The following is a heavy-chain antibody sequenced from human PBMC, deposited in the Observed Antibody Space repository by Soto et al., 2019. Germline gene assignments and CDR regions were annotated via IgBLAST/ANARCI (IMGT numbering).Heavy chain of an antibody. J-gene: IGHJ5*01. CDR2: IYYSGLT. D-gene: IGHD2-15*01. CDR3: VRTPTSPRRFDS. V-gene: IGHV4-61*01. Sequence: QVQLQESGPGLVKPSETLSLTCTVSGGSVSSGRYYWSWIRQPPGKGLEWIGYIYYSGLTNYSPSLKSRVAISIDTSKNQFSLILSSVTAADTAVYYCVRTPTSPRRFDSWDQGTLLTVSS. CDR1: GGSVSSGRYY.